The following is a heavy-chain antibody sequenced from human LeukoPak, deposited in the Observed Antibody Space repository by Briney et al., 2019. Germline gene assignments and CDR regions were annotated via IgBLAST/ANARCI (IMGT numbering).Heavy chain of an antibody. CDR2: TRNKANSYTT. Sequence: GGSLRLSCAPSGFTFSVHYMDWVRQAPGKGLEWVGRTRNKANSYTTEYAASVKGRFINSRDDSRNSLYLQMNSLKTEDSAVYYCARVKAGGYSYGFDYWGQGILVTVSS. D-gene: IGHD5-18*01. CDR1: GFTFSVHY. J-gene: IGHJ4*02. V-gene: IGHV3-72*01. CDR3: ARVKAGGYSYGFDY.